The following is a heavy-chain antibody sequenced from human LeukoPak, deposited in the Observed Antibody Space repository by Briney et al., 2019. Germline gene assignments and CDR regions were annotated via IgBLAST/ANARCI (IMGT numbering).Heavy chain of an antibody. CDR3: ARWGDQLMVRGVIMESWFDP. Sequence: GESLKISCKGSGYSFTSYWIGWVRQMPGKGLEWMGIIYPGDSDTRYSPSFQGQVTISADKSISTAYLQWSSLKASDTAMYYCARWGDQLMVRGVIMESWFDPWGQGTLVTVSS. J-gene: IGHJ5*02. D-gene: IGHD3-10*01. CDR1: GYSFTSYW. CDR2: IYPGDSDT. V-gene: IGHV5-51*01.